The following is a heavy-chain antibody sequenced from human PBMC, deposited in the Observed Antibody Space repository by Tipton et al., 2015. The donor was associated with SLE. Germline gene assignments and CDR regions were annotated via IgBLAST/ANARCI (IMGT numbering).Heavy chain of an antibody. D-gene: IGHD5-24*01. CDR1: GDSITSDY. J-gene: IGHJ5*02. V-gene: IGHV4-59*01. CDR2: ISHSGST. Sequence: TLSLTCTVSGDSITSDYWTWIRQPPGQGLEWIGYISHSGSTNYNPSLRSRVSISLDTSKNQFSLKVKSVTTADTAVYYCTRMRGGYNAHHWGQGILVTVSS. CDR3: TRMRGGYNAHH.